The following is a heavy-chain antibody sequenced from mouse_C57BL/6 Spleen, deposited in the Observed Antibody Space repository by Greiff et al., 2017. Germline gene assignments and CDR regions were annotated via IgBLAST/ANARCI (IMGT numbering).Heavy chain of an antibody. CDR3: ARKGDYYGSSYGYFDV. D-gene: IGHD1-1*01. V-gene: IGHV1-20*01. CDR2: INPYNGDT. CDR1: GYSFTGYF. Sequence: EVQLHQSGPELVKPGDSVKISCKASGYSFTGYFMNWVMQSHGKSLEWIGRINPYNGDTFYNQKFKGKATLTVDKSSSTAHMELRSLTSENSAVYYCARKGDYYGSSYGYFDVWGTGTTVTVSS. J-gene: IGHJ1*03.